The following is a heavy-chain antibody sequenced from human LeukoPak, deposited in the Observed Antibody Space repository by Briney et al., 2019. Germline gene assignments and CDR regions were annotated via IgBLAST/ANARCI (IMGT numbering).Heavy chain of an antibody. D-gene: IGHD3-3*01. V-gene: IGHV1-46*01. J-gene: IGHJ6*03. CDR1: GYTFTSYY. Sequence: ASVKVSCKASGYTFTSYYMHWVRQAPGQGLEWRGIINPSGGSTSYAQKFQGRVTMTRDTSTSTVYMELSSLRSEDTAVYYCARVEGELRFLEWFPNYYMDVWGKGTTVTVSS. CDR2: INPSGGST. CDR3: ARVEGELRFLEWFPNYYMDV.